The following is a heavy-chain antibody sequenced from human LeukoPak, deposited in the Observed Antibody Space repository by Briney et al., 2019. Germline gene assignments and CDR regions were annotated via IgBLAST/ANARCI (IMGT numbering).Heavy chain of an antibody. Sequence: SETLSLTCTVSGGSISGYYWIWIRQPPGKELEWIGYIYYTGSTNYSPSFKSRVSISVDTSKNQFSLNLSSVTAADTAVYYCARLRVPVAGDYYFDYWGQGTLVTVSS. D-gene: IGHD6-19*01. CDR3: ARLRVPVAGDYYFDY. V-gene: IGHV4-59*08. CDR1: GGSISGYY. CDR2: IYYTGST. J-gene: IGHJ4*02.